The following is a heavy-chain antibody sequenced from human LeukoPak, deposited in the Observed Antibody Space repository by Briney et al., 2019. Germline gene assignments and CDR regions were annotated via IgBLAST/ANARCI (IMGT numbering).Heavy chain of an antibody. CDR3: AKDDGGSFIY. Sequence: GGSLRLSCAASGFTFSSYGMHWVRQAPGKGLEWVAVISYDGSNKYYADSVKGRFTISRDNSKNTLYLQMNSLRAEDTAVYYCAKDDGGSFIYWGQGTLVTVSS. D-gene: IGHD1-26*01. CDR2: ISYDGSNK. CDR1: GFTFSSYG. V-gene: IGHV3-30*18. J-gene: IGHJ4*02.